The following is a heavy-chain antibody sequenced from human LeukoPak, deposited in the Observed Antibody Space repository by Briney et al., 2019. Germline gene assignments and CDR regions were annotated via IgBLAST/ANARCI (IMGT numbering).Heavy chain of an antibody. CDR2: ISGSGGST. D-gene: IGHD3-9*01. J-gene: IGHJ3*01. Sequence: GGSLRLSCAASGFTFSSYAMSWVRQAPGKGLEWVSAISGSGGSTYYADSVKGRFTISRDNSKNTLYLQMNSLRAEDTAVYYCAKVRDQLFDWIDAFDFWGQGTMVTVSS. CDR3: AKVRDQLFDWIDAFDF. V-gene: IGHV3-23*01. CDR1: GFTFSSYA.